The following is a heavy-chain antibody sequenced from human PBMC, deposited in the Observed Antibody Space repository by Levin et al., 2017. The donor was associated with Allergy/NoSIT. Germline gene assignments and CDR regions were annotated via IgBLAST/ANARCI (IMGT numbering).Heavy chain of an antibody. J-gene: IGHJ4*02. CDR3: AREDEKVGGD. D-gene: IGHD3-10*01. Sequence: PVASVKVSCKASGGTFSSYAISWVRQAPGQGLEWMGGIIPIFGTANYAQKFQGRVTITADESTSTAYMELSSLRSEDTAVYYCAREDEKVGGDWGQGTLVTVSS. V-gene: IGHV1-69*13. CDR2: IIPIFGTA. CDR1: GGTFSSYA.